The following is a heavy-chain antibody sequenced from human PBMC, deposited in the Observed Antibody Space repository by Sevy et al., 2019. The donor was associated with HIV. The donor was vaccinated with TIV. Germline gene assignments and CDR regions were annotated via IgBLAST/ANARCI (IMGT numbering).Heavy chain of an antibody. CDR3: AKVRIWELGDAFDI. D-gene: IGHD1-26*01. CDR1: GFTFSSYA. V-gene: IGHV3-23*01. Sequence: GGSLRLSCAASGFTFSSYAMSWVRQAPGQGLEWVSGFSASGGSTKYADSVKGRFTTSRDNSKNTLSLQMNSLRAEDTAVYYCAKVRIWELGDAFDIWGQGTMVTVSS. J-gene: IGHJ3*02. CDR2: FSASGGST.